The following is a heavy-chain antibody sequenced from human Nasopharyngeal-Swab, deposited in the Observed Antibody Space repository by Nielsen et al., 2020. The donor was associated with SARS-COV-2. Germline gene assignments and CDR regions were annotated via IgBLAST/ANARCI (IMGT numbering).Heavy chain of an antibody. CDR2: INHNERT. V-gene: IGHV4-34*01. CDR1: GGSFNGFY. Sequence: SETLSLTCSVSGGSFNGFYWNWIRQAPGKGLEWIGEINHNERTNYNPSLKSRVTMSVDTSNNRVSLKLTSLTATDTAVYYCARAGRVGDAYTGLDVWGPGTTVTVSS. J-gene: IGHJ6*02. CDR3: ARAGRVGDAYTGLDV. D-gene: IGHD5-24*01.